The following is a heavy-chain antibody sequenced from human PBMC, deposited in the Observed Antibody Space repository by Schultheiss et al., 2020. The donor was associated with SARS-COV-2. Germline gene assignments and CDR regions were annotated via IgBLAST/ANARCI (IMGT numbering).Heavy chain of an antibody. CDR1: GFTFDDYA. CDR2: ISWNSGSI. V-gene: IGHV3-9*01. J-gene: IGHJ6*02. CDR3: ASTVTRNYYYGMDV. D-gene: IGHD4-17*01. Sequence: GGSLRLSCAASGFTFDDYAMHWVRQAPGKGLEWVSGISWNSGSIGYADSVKGRFTISRDNAKNSLYLQMNSLRAEDTAVYYCASTVTRNYYYGMDVWGQGTTVTVSS.